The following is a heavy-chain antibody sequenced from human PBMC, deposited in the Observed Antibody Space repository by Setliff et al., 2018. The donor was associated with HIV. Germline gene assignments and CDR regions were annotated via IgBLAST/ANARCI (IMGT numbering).Heavy chain of an antibody. Sequence: SETLSLTCAVYGGSFSAHYWTWIRQPPGKGLEWIGEINQSGSTKENPSLKSRVTLSIDTSKNQFSLKMSAATAADTAVYYCASQGVRGAYTWFDPWGQGTRVTVSS. V-gene: IGHV4-34*01. J-gene: IGHJ5*02. CDR2: INQSGST. CDR3: ASQGVRGAYTWFDP. D-gene: IGHD3-10*01. CDR1: GGSFSAHY.